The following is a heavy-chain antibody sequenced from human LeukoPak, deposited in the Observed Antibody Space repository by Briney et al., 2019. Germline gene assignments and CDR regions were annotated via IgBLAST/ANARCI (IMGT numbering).Heavy chain of an antibody. J-gene: IGHJ6*03. CDR1: GGSFSGYY. Sequence: PSETLSLTCAVYGGSFSGYYWSWIRQPPGKGLEWIGEINHSGSTNYNPSLKSRVTISVDTSKNQFSLKLSSVTAADTAVYYCARGLILVVPRWFYYYYYMDVWGKGTTVTVSS. CDR3: ARGLILVVPRWFYYYYYMDV. CDR2: INHSGST. D-gene: IGHD2-15*01. V-gene: IGHV4-34*01.